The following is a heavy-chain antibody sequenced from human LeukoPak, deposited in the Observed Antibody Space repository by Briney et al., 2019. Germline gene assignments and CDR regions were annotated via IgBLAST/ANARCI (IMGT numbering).Heavy chain of an antibody. CDR2: IKQDGSEK. CDR1: GFTFSSYG. D-gene: IGHD3-10*01. Sequence: GGTLRLSCAASGFTFSSYGMTWVRQAPGKGLEWVANIKQDGSEKYYVDSVKGRFTISRDNAKNSLYLQMNSLRAEDTAVYYCARVLSYNCFDYWGQGTLVTVSS. V-gene: IGHV3-7*01. CDR3: ARVLSYNCFDY. J-gene: IGHJ4*02.